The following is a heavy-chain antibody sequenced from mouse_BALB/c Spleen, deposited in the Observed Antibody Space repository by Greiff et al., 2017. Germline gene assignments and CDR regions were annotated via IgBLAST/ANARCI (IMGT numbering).Heavy chain of an antibody. CDR2: INPSSGYT. V-gene: IGHV1-4*01. J-gene: IGHJ3*01. D-gene: IGHD1-1*01. CDR1: GYTFTSYT. Sequence: VQLQQSGAELARPGASVKMSCKASGYTFTSYTMHWVKQRPGQGLEWIGYINPSSGYTNYNQKFKDKATLTADKSSSTAYMQLSSQTSEDSAVYYCARGGLLRTRFAYWGQGTLVTVSA. CDR3: ARGGLLRTRFAY.